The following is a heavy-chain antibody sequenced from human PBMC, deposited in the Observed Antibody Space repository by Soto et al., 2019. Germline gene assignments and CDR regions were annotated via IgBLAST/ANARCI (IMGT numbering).Heavy chain of an antibody. CDR1: GGSISSGGYY. V-gene: IGHV4-31*03. CDR3: ARDLRLDS. Sequence: SDTLSLTCTVSGGSISSGGYYWNWIRHYPGKGLEWIAYIYQSGTPYYNPSLKSRATISIDRSKNQFSLMLDSVTAADTAVYYCARDLRLDSWGPGTLVTASS. CDR2: IYQSGTP. D-gene: IGHD2-21*02. J-gene: IGHJ4*02.